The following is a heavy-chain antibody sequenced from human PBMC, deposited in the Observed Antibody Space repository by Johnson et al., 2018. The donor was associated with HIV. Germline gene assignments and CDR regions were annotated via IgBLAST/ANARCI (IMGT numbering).Heavy chain of an antibody. V-gene: IGHV3-11*04. CDR3: ARDQATGAFDI. D-gene: IGHD1-26*01. J-gene: IGHJ3*02. CDR1: GFIFSDYY. Sequence: QVQLVESGGGVVQPGGSLRLSCTASGFIFSDYYMNWIRQAPGKGLEWVSYISSGGGTMDYTDSVKGRFTSSRDNAEKSLYLQMNSRRAGDTAVYYCARDQATGAFDIWGQGTMVTVSS. CDR2: ISSGGGTM.